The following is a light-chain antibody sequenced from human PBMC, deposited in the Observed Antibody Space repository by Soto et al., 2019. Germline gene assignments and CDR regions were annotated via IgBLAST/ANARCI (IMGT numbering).Light chain of an antibody. CDR3: QQYGGSRWT. V-gene: IGKV3-20*01. CDR1: QSVSSTY. CDR2: GAS. J-gene: IGKJ1*01. Sequence: EIVLTQSPGTLSLSPGERATLSCRASQSVSSTYLAWYQQKPDQAPRLLIYGASNRATGIPDRFSGSGSGTGFTLTISRLEPEDFAVYYCQQYGGSRWTFGEGTRVDI.